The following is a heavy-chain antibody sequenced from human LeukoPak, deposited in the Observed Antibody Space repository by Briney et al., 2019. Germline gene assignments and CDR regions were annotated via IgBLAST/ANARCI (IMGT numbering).Heavy chain of an antibody. D-gene: IGHD4-23*01. CDR2: VYNSGST. V-gene: IGHV4-59*02. Sequence: SETLSLTCTVSGGSVSSYYWSWVRQPPGEGLGWIAYVYNSGSTNYNPSLKSRVTISVDRSKNQFSLKMNSVTAADTAVYYCARGNSGPLDYWGQGTLVTVSS. J-gene: IGHJ4*02. CDR1: GGSVSSYY. CDR3: ARGNSGPLDY.